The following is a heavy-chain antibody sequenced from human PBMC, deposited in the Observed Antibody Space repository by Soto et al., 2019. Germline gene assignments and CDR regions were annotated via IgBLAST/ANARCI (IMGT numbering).Heavy chain of an antibody. Sequence: ASVKVSCKASGYTFTSYAMHWVRRGPGQRLEWMGWINAGNGNTKYSQKFQGRVTITRDTSASTAYMELSSLRSEDTVVYYCAREYGYDACYICGQGTTGTVSS. CDR2: INAGNGNT. J-gene: IGHJ3*02. CDR3: AREYGYDACYI. D-gene: IGHD4-17*01. CDR1: GYTFTSYA. V-gene: IGHV1-3*01.